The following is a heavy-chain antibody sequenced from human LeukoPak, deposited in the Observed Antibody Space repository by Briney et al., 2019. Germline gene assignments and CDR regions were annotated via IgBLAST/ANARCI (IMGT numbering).Heavy chain of an antibody. CDR2: IRSKAYGGTT. CDR3: TRDRGYSSSYFDY. D-gene: IGHD6-13*01. Sequence: PGGSLRLSCTASGFTFGDYAMSWFRQAPGKGLEWVGFIRSKAYGGTTEYAASVKGRSTISRDDSKSIAYLQMNSLKTEDTAVYYCTRDRGYSSSYFDYWGQGTLVTVSS. V-gene: IGHV3-49*03. J-gene: IGHJ4*02. CDR1: GFTFGDYA.